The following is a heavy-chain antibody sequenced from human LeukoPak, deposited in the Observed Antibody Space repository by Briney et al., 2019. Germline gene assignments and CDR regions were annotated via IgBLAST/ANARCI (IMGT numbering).Heavy chain of an antibody. V-gene: IGHV1-69*01. CDR3: ARAPPSYYYGFDY. Sequence: SVKVSCKASGGTFSSYAISWVRQAPGQGLEWMGGIIPIFGTANYAQKFQGRVTITADESTSTAYMELSSLRSEDTAVYYCARAPPSYYYGFDYWGQGTLVTVSS. D-gene: IGHD3-10*01. J-gene: IGHJ4*02. CDR2: IIPIFGTA. CDR1: GGTFSSYA.